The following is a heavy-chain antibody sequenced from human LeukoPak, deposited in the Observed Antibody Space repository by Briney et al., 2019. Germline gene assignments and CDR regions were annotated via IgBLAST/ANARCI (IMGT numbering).Heavy chain of an antibody. Sequence: PGGSLRLSCAASGFTFSSYAMHWVRQAPGKGLEWVAVMWYGGSKTYYADSVKGRFTISRDISKNTLYLQMNSLRAEDTAVYYCAKDIWAYYGFSYGQAFDFWGQGTLVTVSS. D-gene: IGHD5-18*01. CDR1: GFTFSSYA. CDR3: AKDIWAYYGFSYGQAFDF. J-gene: IGHJ4*02. V-gene: IGHV3-30-3*01. CDR2: MWYGGSKT.